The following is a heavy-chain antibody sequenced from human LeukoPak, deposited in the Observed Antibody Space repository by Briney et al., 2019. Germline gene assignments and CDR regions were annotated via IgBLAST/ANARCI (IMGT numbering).Heavy chain of an antibody. CDR2: IYHRGST. J-gene: IGHJ4*02. V-gene: IGHV4-30-2*01. CDR1: GSAVSSDDHF. Sequence: SETLSLTCAVSGSAVSSDDHFWSWIRQPPGRGLEWIGYIYHRGSTSYNPSLRSRVTVSLGKSRNQFSLNLYSVTAADTAVYYCARAPYDILTGYFLFDSWGQGTLITVSS. CDR3: ARAPYDILTGYFLFDS. D-gene: IGHD3-9*01.